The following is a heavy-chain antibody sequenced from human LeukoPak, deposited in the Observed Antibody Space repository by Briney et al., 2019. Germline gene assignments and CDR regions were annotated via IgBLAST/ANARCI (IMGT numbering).Heavy chain of an antibody. CDR2: ISGSGGST. CDR3: AKGGHCSGGSCYAGYLFDY. Sequence: TGGSLRLSCAASGFTFSSYAMSWVRQAPGKGLEWVSAISGSGGSTYYADSVKGRFTISRDNSKNTLYLQMNSLRAEDTAVYYCAKGGHCSGGSCYAGYLFDYWGQGTLVTVSS. CDR1: GFTFSSYA. V-gene: IGHV3-23*01. D-gene: IGHD2-15*01. J-gene: IGHJ4*02.